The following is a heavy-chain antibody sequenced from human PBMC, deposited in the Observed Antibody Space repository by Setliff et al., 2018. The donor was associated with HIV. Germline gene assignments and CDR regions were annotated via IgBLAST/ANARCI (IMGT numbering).Heavy chain of an antibody. CDR1: GGSIRSASYY. Sequence: PSETLSLTCTVPGGSIRSASYYWTWIRQPAGEGLEWIGRIYSRGNTNYNPSLESRVTIPVDTAKNQCSLKLSSVTAADPAVDYCAREEKLSAVAGTMYYYYAMDVGGQGTTVTVSS. J-gene: IGHJ6*02. CDR3: AREEKLSAVAGTMYYYYAMDV. V-gene: IGHV4-61*02. CDR2: IYSRGNT. D-gene: IGHD6-19*01.